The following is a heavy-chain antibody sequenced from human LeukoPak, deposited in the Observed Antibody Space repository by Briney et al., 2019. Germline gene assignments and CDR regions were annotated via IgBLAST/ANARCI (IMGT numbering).Heavy chain of an antibody. CDR3: AKDGYYYGSESYTFYFDY. D-gene: IGHD3-10*01. J-gene: IGHJ4*02. CDR1: GYTFTSYD. V-gene: IGHV1-8*01. Sequence: ASVKVSCKASGYTFTSYDINWVRQATGQGLEWMGWMNPNSGNTGYAQKFQGRVTMTRNTSISTAYMELSSLRSEDTAVYYCAKDGYYYGSESYTFYFDYWGQGTLVTVSS. CDR2: MNPNSGNT.